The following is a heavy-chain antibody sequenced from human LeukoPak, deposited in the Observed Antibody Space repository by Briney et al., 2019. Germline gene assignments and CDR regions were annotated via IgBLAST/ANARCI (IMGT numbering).Heavy chain of an antibody. CDR2: ISWNSGSI. CDR1: GFTFDDYA. J-gene: IGHJ4*02. D-gene: IGHD6-19*01. Sequence: GGSLRLSCAASGFTFDDYAMHWVRQAPGKGLEWVSGISWNSGSIGYADSVKGRFTISRDNAKNSLYLQMNSLRADDTAVYYCARALSSGWYYFDYWGQGTLVTVSS. CDR3: ARALSSGWYYFDY. V-gene: IGHV3-9*01.